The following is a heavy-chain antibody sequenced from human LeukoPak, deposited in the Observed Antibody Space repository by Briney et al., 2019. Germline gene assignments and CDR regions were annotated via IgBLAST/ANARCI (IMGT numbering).Heavy chain of an antibody. V-gene: IGHV4-30-4*01. Sequence: PSQTLSLTCTVSGASITSGFYYWSWLRQSPGKGLEWIGYIYYSGTTYYSPSLKSRLTISLDTSKNHLSLKLTSVTAADTAIYYCARDNDDGDYGGWFDPWGQGTLVTVSS. CDR3: ARDNDDGDYGGWFDP. CDR2: IYYSGTT. D-gene: IGHD4-17*01. J-gene: IGHJ5*02. CDR1: GASITSGFYY.